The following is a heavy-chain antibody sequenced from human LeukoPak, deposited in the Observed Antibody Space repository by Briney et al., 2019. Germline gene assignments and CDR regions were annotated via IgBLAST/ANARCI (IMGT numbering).Heavy chain of an antibody. CDR3: ARGPLSSSWFSYNWFDP. CDR2: SYHSGST. Sequence: PSGTLSLTCAVSGGSISSSNWWSWVRLPPGKGLEWIGYSYHSGSTYYNPSLKSRVTISVDRSKNQFSLKLSSVTAADTAVYYCARGPLSSSWFSYNWFDPWGQGTLVTVSS. D-gene: IGHD6-13*01. CDR1: GGSISSSNW. V-gene: IGHV4-4*02. J-gene: IGHJ5*02.